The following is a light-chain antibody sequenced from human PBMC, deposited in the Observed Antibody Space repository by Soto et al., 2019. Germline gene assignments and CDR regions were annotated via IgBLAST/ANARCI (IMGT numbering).Light chain of an antibody. V-gene: IGLV2-14*01. CDR3: SSYTSSSTLI. CDR2: EVT. Sequence: QSVLTQPASVYGSPGQSITISCTGTSSDVGDYNYVSWYQHHPGKAPKLMIYEVTNRPSGVSNRFSGSKSGNTASLTISGLQTEDEADYYCSSYTSSSTLIFGGGTKLTVL. J-gene: IGLJ2*01. CDR1: SSDVGDYNY.